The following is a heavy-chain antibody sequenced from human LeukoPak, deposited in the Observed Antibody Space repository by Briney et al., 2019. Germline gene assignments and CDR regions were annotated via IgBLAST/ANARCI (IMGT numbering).Heavy chain of an antibody. V-gene: IGHV4-30-4*08. CDR1: GGTISSGDYY. CDR3: ARVRDAFDI. J-gene: IGHJ3*02. Sequence: SQTLSLTCTVSGGTISSGDYYWSWIRQPPGTGLEWIGYIYYSGSTYYNTSLKSRVTISVDTSKNQFSLKLSSVTAADTAVYYCARVRDAFDIWGQGTMVTGSS. CDR2: IYYSGST.